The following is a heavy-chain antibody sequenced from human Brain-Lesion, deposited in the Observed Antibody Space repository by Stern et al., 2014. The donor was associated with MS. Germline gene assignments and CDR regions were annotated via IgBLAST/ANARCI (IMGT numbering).Heavy chain of an antibody. V-gene: IGHV3-30*18. CDR2: VSYDGSNK. D-gene: IGHD2/OR15-2a*01. CDR1: GFTFGSCA. J-gene: IGHJ5*02. CDR3: AKDRQYLTYFFDH. Sequence: VQLVESGGGVVQPGRPLRLSCVASGFTFGSCAMHWVRQAPGKGLELVAGVSYDGSNKYYADSVKGRFTSSRDNSQNTLYMQMSSLRPEDTAVYYCAKDRQYLTYFFDHWGQGSLVTVSS.